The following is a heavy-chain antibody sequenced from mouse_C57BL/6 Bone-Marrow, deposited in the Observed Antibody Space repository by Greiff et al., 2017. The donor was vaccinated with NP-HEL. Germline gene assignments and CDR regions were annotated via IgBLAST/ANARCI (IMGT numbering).Heavy chain of an antibody. CDR2: IHPNSGST. CDR3: ARTQFYYYGSSPFAY. CDR1: GYTFTSYW. J-gene: IGHJ3*01. V-gene: IGHV1-64*01. Sequence: VQLQQSGAELVKPGASVKLSCKASGYTFTSYWMHWVKQRPGQGLEWIGMIHPNSGSTNYNEKFKSKATLTVDKSSSTAYMQLSSLTSEDSAVYYCARTQFYYYGSSPFAYWGQGTLVTVSA. D-gene: IGHD1-1*01.